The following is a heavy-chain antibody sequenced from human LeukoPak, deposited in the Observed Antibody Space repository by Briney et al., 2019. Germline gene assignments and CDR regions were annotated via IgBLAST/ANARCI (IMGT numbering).Heavy chain of an antibody. CDR3: ARLYYDILTGYYYFDY. V-gene: IGHV2-5*02. J-gene: IGHJ4*01. Sequence: SGPTLVKPTQTLTLTCTFSGFSVSTSAGGVGWIRQPPGKALEWLAIIYWDGDKRYSPSLKSRLTITKDTSKNQVVLTMTNMDPVDTATYYCARLYYDILTGYYYFDYWGQETPVTVSS. CDR2: IYWDGDK. CDR1: GFSVSTSAGG. D-gene: IGHD3-9*01.